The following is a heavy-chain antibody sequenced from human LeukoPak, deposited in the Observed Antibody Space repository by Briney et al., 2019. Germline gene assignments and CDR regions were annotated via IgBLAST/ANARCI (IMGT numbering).Heavy chain of an antibody. CDR2: ISYDGSNK. D-gene: IGHD3-22*01. CDR3: AREGIVVVITTPTGPFDY. Sequence: GGSLRLSCAASGFTFSSYAMHWVRQAPGKGLEWVAVISYDGSNKYYADSVKGRFTISRDNSKNTLYLQMNSLRAEDTAVYYCAREGIVVVITTPTGPFDYWGQGTLVTVSS. V-gene: IGHV3-30-3*01. CDR1: GFTFSSYA. J-gene: IGHJ4*02.